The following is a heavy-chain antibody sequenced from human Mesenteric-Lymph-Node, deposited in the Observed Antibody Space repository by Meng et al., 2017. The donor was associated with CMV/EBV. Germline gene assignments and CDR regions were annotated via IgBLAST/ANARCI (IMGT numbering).Heavy chain of an antibody. D-gene: IGHD1-26*01. J-gene: IGHJ4*02. CDR3: ARGAGAYYFDY. Sequence: GESLKISCAASGFTFSSYSMNWVRQAPGKGLEWVSSISSSSSYIYYADSVKGRFTISRDNAKNSLYLQMNSLRAEDTAVYYCARGAGAYYFDYWGQGTLVTVSS. V-gene: IGHV3-21*01. CDR2: ISSSSSYI. CDR1: GFTFSSYS.